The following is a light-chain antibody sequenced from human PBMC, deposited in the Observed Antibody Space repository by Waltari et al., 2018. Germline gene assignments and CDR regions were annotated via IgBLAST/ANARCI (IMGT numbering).Light chain of an antibody. CDR1: QSVTSN. Sequence: EIVMTQSPATLSVSPGERATLSCRASQSVTSNLAWYQQKPGQAPRLLIHDGSTRATGIPARFCGSGSGTEFTLTISSLQSDDFAVYSCQQYHTWPLTFGGGTKVEI. CDR2: DGS. V-gene: IGKV3-15*01. J-gene: IGKJ4*01. CDR3: QQYHTWPLT.